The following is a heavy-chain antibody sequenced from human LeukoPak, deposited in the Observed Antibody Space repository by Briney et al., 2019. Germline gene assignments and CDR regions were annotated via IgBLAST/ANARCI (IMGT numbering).Heavy chain of an antibody. CDR1: GGSISSGSYY. CDR3: ARVRAGQGTYYYYYYMDV. D-gene: IGHD3-10*01. J-gene: IGHJ6*03. V-gene: IGHV4-31*03. Sequence: KSSETLSLTCTVSGGSISSGSYYWSWIRQHPGKGLEWIGYIYYSGSTYYNPSLKSRVTISVDTSKNQFSLKLSSVTAADTAVYYCARVRAGQGTYYYYYYMDVWGKETTVTVSS. CDR2: IYYSGST.